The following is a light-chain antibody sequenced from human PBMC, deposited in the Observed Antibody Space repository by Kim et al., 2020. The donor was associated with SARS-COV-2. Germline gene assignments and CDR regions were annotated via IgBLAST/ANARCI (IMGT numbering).Light chain of an antibody. J-gene: IGLJ3*02. CDR3: CSYEGTRTYVL. Sequence: QSALTQPASVSGSPGQSITISCTGTTYKFVSWYQQHPGNAPKLIIYEVSKRPSGLSNRFSGSKSGNTASLTISGLQAEDEAHYYCCSYEGTRTYVLFGGGTQLTVL. CDR1: TYKF. V-gene: IGLV2-23*02. CDR2: EVS.